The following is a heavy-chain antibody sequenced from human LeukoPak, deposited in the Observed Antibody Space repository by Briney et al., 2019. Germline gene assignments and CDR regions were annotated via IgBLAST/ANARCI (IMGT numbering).Heavy chain of an antibody. CDR1: GFTFSSYG. V-gene: IGHV3-30*03. J-gene: IGHJ4*02. Sequence: GGSLRLSCAASGFTFSSYGMHWVRQAPGKGLEWVAVISYDGSNKYYADSVKGRFTISRDNSKNTLYLQMNSLRAEDTAVYYCARGSRWGPDYWGQGTLVTVSS. D-gene: IGHD3-16*01. CDR3: ARGSRWGPDY. CDR2: ISYDGSNK.